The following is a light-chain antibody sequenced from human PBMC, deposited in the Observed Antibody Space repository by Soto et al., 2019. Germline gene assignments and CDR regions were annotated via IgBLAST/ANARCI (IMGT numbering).Light chain of an antibody. J-gene: IGKJ3*01. CDR1: QSLSSD. V-gene: IGKV3-11*01. CDR3: QHRRNWPPIYT. CDR2: DAS. Sequence: DIGLTQSPATLSLSPGARSTLSCRASQSLSSDLAWYQQKPGQAPRLLIYDASSRATVIPARFSGSGSGTDCTLTIDSPEAEDFAVDYGQHRRNWPPIYTFGPGTKVDI.